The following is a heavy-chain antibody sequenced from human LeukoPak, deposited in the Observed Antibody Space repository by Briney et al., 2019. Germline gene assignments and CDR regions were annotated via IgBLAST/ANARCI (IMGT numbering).Heavy chain of an antibody. V-gene: IGHV3-23*01. CDR2: ISGSGGST. J-gene: IGHJ3*02. Sequence: GGSLRLSCAASGFTFSSYSMNWVRQAPGKGLEWVSAISGSGGSTYYADSVKGRFTISRDNSKNTLYLQMNSLRAEDTAVYYCASGELLFDAFDIWGQGTMVAVSS. CDR3: ASGELLFDAFDI. CDR1: GFTFSSYS. D-gene: IGHD1-26*01.